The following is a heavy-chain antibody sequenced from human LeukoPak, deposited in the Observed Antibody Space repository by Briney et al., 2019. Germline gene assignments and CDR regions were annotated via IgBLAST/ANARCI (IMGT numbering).Heavy chain of an antibody. D-gene: IGHD6-6*01. J-gene: IGHJ5*02. CDR2: IIPIFGTA. Sequence: ASVKVSCKASGGTFSSYAISWVRQAPGQGLEWMGGIIPIFGTANYAQKFQGRVTITTDESTSTAYMELSSLRSEDTAVYYCARGTIAARGWFDPWGQGTLVTVSS. V-gene: IGHV1-69*05. CDR1: GGTFSSYA. CDR3: ARGTIAARGWFDP.